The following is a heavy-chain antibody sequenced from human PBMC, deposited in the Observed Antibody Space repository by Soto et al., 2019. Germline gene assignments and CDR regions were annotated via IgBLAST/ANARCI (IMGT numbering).Heavy chain of an antibody. CDR2: IWYDGSNK. CDR1: GFTFSSYG. CDR3: ARDPGLWFGESTEAFDI. V-gene: IGHV3-33*01. Sequence: PGGSLRLSCAASGFTFSSYGMHWVRQAPGKGLEWVAVIWYDGSNKYYADSVKGRFTISRDNSKNTLYLQMNSLRAEDTAVYYCARDPGLWFGESTEAFDIWGQGTMVTVSS. J-gene: IGHJ3*02. D-gene: IGHD3-10*01.